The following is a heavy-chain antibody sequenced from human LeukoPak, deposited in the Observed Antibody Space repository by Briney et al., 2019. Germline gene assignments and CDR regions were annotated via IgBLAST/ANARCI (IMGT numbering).Heavy chain of an antibody. CDR3: ARDLGYLD. Sequence: GGSLRLSCAASGFKFSDCYMSWIRQAPGKGLEWISHISGTSNTIYYADSVKGRFTISRDNAKNSLDLQMNSLRAEDTAVYYCARDLGYLDWGQGTLVTVSS. CDR2: ISGTSNTI. D-gene: IGHD1-1*01. CDR1: GFKFSDCY. V-gene: IGHV3-11*01. J-gene: IGHJ4*02.